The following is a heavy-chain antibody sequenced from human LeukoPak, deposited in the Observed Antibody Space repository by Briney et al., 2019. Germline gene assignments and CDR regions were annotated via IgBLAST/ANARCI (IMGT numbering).Heavy chain of an antibody. D-gene: IGHD2-15*01. J-gene: IGHJ5*02. CDR2: MYYSGSP. V-gene: IGHV4-59*01. Sequence: SGTLSLTCTVSGASITIYYWSWIRQPPGKRLEWLAYMYYSGSPNYNPSLKSRVAMSVDTSENQFSLKLTSVTAADTAVYYCARVDGGYCSGGSCYANRFDPWGQGTLVTVSS. CDR1: GASITIYY. CDR3: ARVDGGYCSGGSCYANRFDP.